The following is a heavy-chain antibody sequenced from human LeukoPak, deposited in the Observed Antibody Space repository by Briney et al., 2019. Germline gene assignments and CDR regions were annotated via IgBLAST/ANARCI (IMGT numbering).Heavy chain of an antibody. Sequence: ASVKVSCKVSGYTLTELSMHWVRQAPGKGVEWMGGFDPEDGETIYAQKFQGRVTMTEDTSTDTAYVELSSLRSEDTAVYYCATYCGGDCYLHAFDIWGQGTMVTVSS. CDR1: GYTLTELS. CDR3: ATYCGGDCYLHAFDI. V-gene: IGHV1-24*01. J-gene: IGHJ3*02. CDR2: FDPEDGET. D-gene: IGHD2-21*02.